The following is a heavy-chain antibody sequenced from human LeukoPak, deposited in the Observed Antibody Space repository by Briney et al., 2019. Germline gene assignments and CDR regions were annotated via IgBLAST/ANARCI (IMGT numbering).Heavy chain of an antibody. V-gene: IGHV3-11*04. D-gene: IGHD1-26*01. CDR3: ARDVSGSGSYYKSVYYYMDV. Sequence: GGSLRLSCAASGFTFSDYYMSWIRQAPGKGLEWVSYISSSGSTIYYADSVKGRFTISRDTSKNSLYLQMNSLRAEDTAVYYCARDVSGSGSYYKSVYYYMDVWGKGTTVTVSS. CDR2: ISSSGSTI. CDR1: GFTFSDYY. J-gene: IGHJ6*03.